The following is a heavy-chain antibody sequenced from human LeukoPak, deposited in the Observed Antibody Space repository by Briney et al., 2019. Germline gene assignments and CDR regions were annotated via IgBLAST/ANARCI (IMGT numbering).Heavy chain of an antibody. Sequence: GGSLRLSCAASGFTVSSNYMSWVRLAPGKGLEWVSVIYSGGSTYYADSVKGRFTISRDNSKNTLYLQMNSLRPEDTAIYYCAKDYGTRGTGGAYLDAWGQGTLVTVSS. CDR1: GFTVSSNY. CDR2: IYSGGST. J-gene: IGHJ5*02. V-gene: IGHV3-53*05. CDR3: AKDYGTRGTGGAYLDA. D-gene: IGHD1-1*01.